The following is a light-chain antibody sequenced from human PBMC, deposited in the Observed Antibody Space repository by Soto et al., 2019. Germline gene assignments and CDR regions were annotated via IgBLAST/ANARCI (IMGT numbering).Light chain of an antibody. CDR2: GAS. Sequence: EIVLTQSPGTLSLSPGERATLSCRASQSVSSSFLAWFQQRPGQAPRLLIYGASTRATGIPDRFSGSWSGTDFTLTISRLEPEDFAVYYCQQYDTSPYTFGQGTKLEIK. CDR1: QSVSSSF. J-gene: IGKJ2*01. V-gene: IGKV3-20*01. CDR3: QQYDTSPYT.